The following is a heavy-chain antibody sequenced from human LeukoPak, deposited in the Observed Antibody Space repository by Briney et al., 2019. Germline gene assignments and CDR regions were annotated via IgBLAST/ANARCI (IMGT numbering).Heavy chain of an antibody. CDR1: GFTFSRYA. V-gene: IGHV3-23*01. CDR2: ISGSGGST. J-gene: IGHJ4*02. CDR3: AKVKKYSYYYGSGTASPFDY. Sequence: GGSLRLSCAASGFTFSRYAMSWVRQAPGKGLEWVSAISGSGGSTYYADSVKGRFTISRDNSKNTLYLQMNSLRAEDTAVYYCAKVKKYSYYYGSGTASPFDYWGQGTLVTVSS. D-gene: IGHD3-10*01.